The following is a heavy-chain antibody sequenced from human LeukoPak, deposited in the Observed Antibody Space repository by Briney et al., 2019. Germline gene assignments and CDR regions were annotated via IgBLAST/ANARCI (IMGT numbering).Heavy chain of an antibody. CDR3: ARNKYGHVNWFDP. CDR1: GGSISSSNYY. D-gene: IGHD2-8*01. J-gene: IGHJ5*02. CDR2: MYYSGYT. V-gene: IGHV4-39*07. Sequence: PSETLSLTCTVSGGSISSSNYYWGWIRQPPGKGLEWIGSMYYSGYTYYNPSLKSRVTISLDTSKNLFSLKLSSVTAADTAVYYCARNKYGHVNWFDPWGQGTLVTVSS.